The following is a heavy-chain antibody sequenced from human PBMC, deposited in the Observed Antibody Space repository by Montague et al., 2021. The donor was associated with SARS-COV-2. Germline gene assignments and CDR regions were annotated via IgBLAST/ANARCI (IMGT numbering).Heavy chain of an antibody. CDR1: GGPCSGYY. V-gene: IGHV4-34*01. D-gene: IGHD6-13*01. Sequence: SETLSLTCAVYGGPCSGYYWSWIREPTGKGLEWIGEINHSGSTNYNPSLKSRVTISVDTSKNQFSLKLSSVTAADTAVYYCARGPYSSSWYGPKYYFDYWGQGTLVTVSS. CDR3: ARGPYSSSWYGPKYYFDY. J-gene: IGHJ4*02. CDR2: INHSGST.